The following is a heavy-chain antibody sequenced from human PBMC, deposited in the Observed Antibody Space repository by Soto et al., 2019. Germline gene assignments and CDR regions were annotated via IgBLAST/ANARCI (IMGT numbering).Heavy chain of an antibody. CDR1: GFTFRSYA. CDR3: ARELEQWLPPGNY. CDR2: ISHDGGNK. Sequence: QVQLVESGGGVVQPGRSLRLSCAASGFTFRSYAMHWVRQAPGKGLEWVAVISHDGGNKYYADSVKGRFTISRDNSRNTQYLQMNSLRPEDTSVYYCARELEQWLPPGNYWGQGTLVTVSS. D-gene: IGHD6-19*01. V-gene: IGHV3-30-3*01. J-gene: IGHJ4*02.